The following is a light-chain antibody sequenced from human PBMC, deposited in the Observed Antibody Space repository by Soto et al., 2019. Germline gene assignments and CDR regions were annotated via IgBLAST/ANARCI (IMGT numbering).Light chain of an antibody. J-gene: IGKJ1*01. CDR1: QSLNMRY. CDR3: HQYGSATQT. V-gene: IGKV3-20*01. Sequence: EFVLTQSAGTLSWTPGARATLSWRSSQSLNMRYLAWYHQKPGQAPRLLIYDASDRATGIPDRFSGSGSGTDVTLTISRQELEELAMYSCHQYGSATQTYGQGT. CDR2: DAS.